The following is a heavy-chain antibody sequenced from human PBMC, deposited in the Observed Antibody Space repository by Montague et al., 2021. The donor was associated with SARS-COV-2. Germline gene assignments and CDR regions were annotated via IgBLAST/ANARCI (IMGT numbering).Heavy chain of an antibody. J-gene: IGHJ6*02. CDR3: ARFAYRLLVIASYYGMDV. D-gene: IGHD2-2*01. V-gene: IGHV4-34*01. CDR1: GGSFSGYY. Sequence: SETLSLTCAVYGGSFSGYYWSWIRQPPGKGLEWTGEIRHSGRTNYNPSLKSRVTISIDTSKTQFSLKLSSVTAADAAVYYCARFAYRLLVIASYYGMDVWGQGTTVTVSS. CDR2: IRHSGRT.